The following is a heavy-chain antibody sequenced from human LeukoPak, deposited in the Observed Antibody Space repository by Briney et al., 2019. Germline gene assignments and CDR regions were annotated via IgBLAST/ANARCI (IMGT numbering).Heavy chain of an antibody. J-gene: IGHJ4*01. V-gene: IGHV3-23*01. CDR3: AKAGGYFFDH. CDR1: GFTFSDYA. CDR2: ISGNTAII. Sequence: GGSLRLSCAASGFTFSDYAMSWVRLIPGKGLESVSTISGNTAIIYYADSVKGRFTISRDNSKNTLYLQMSGLKVDDSAIYYCAKAGGYFFDHWGQGTLVIVSS.